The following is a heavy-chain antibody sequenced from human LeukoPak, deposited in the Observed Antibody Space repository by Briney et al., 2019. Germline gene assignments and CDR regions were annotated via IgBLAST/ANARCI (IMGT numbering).Heavy chain of an antibody. V-gene: IGHV3-23*01. Sequence: GGSLRLSYAASGFTFNNYAMSWVRQAPGKGLEWVSTISDNSDDIYYADSVKGRFIISRDNSKNTLHLQMNSLRAEDTAVYYCAKDSSYGDYVGDYWGQGTLVTVSS. CDR3: AKDSSYGDYVGDY. CDR1: GFTFNNYA. CDR2: ISDNSDDI. J-gene: IGHJ4*02. D-gene: IGHD4-17*01.